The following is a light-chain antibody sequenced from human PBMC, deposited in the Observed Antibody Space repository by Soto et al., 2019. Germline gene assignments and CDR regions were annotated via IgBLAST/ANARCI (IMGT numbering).Light chain of an antibody. CDR2: GVS. CDR1: QSVSSTL. CDR3: QQYNNWPPIT. V-gene: IGKV3-20*01. Sequence: ELVLTQSPVALSLSSGERATLSCRASQSVSSTLLTWYQQKPGQAPRLLIYGVSSRATGIPDRFSGSGSGTDFTLTISRVEPEDFAVYFCQQYNNWPPITFGQGTRLEIK. J-gene: IGKJ5*01.